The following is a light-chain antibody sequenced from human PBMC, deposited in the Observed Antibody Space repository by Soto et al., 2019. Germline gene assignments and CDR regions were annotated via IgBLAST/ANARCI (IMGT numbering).Light chain of an antibody. Sequence: IEITRSPSTLCSGVGDRVTITCLSSQSISSWLAWYQQKPGKAPKLLIYDASSLESGVPSKFSGSGSGTELTITINSMQPDDFATHYCTKYNSYKCKFGQGT. J-gene: IGKJ1*01. V-gene: IGKV1-5*01. CDR1: QSISSW. CDR3: TKYNSYKCK. CDR2: DAS.